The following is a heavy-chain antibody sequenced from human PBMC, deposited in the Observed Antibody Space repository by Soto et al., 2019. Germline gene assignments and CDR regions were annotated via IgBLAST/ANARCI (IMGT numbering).Heavy chain of an antibody. CDR1: GGTFSGYA. D-gene: IGHD6-25*01. V-gene: IGHV1-69*01. Sequence: QLVQSGSEVKKPGSSVKVSCQASGGTFSGYALTWVRQAPGQGLEWMGEFVPLFGTTNYAQKFPGRITITADESTSTAYMELSTLRSDDTAVYYCAPHGISVPSPPYFDNWGQGTLVTVSS. CDR3: APHGISVPSPPYFDN. CDR2: FVPLFGTT. J-gene: IGHJ4*02.